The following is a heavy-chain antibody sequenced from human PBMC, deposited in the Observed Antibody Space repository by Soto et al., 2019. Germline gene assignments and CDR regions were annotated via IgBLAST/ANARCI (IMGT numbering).Heavy chain of an antibody. V-gene: IGHV5-10-1*01. CDR1: GVSFTNYW. D-gene: IGHD6-13*01. Sequence: GEFLRILCKGSGVSFTNYWVSWVRQMPGKGLEWMGNIDPVDSYANYSPSFQGHVTFSVDTSISTAYLQWSSLKASDTAMYFCARIESIARNWFDPWGQGTLVTVSS. J-gene: IGHJ5*02. CDR2: IDPVDSYA. CDR3: ARIESIARNWFDP.